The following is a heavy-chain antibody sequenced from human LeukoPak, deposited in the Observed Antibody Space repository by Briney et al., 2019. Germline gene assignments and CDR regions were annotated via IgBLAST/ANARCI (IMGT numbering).Heavy chain of an antibody. V-gene: IGHV4-31*03. CDR1: GGSISSGGYD. CDR3: ARGYSSGLDANWFDP. J-gene: IGHJ5*02. CDR2: IYYSGST. Sequence: SETLSLTCTVSGGSISSGGYDWSWIRQHPGKGLEWIGYIYYSGSTYYNPSLKSRVTISVDTSKNQFSLKLSSVTAADTAVYYCARGYSSGLDANWFDPWGQGTLVTVSS. D-gene: IGHD6-19*01.